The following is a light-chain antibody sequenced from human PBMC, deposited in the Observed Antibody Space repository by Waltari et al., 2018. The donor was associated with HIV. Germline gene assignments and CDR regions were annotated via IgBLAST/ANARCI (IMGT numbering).Light chain of an antibody. CDR2: RNN. CDR3: AAWDDSLSGPWV. V-gene: IGLV1-47*01. J-gene: IGLJ3*02. CDR1: SSNIGSNY. Sequence: QSVLTQPPSASGAPGQRVTISCSGSSSNIGSNYVYWYQQLPGTAPKLLIYRNNQRPAGVPDRFSGSKSGTSASLAISGRRSEDEADYYWAAWDDSLSGPWVFGGGTKLTVL.